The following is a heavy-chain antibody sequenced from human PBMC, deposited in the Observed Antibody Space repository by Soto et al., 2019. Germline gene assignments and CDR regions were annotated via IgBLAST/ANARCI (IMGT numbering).Heavy chain of an antibody. CDR3: ARGRYGDY. V-gene: IGHV1-18*01. CDR1: GYGFTTYG. CDR2: ISAHNGNT. D-gene: IGHD1-1*01. Sequence: QVHLVQSGAEVKKPGASVKVSCTGSGYGFTTYGITWVRQAPGQGLEWMAWISAHNGNTNYAQKLQGRVTVPRDTSSSTAYMALRSLRSDDTAVYYCARGRYGDYWGQGALVTVSS. J-gene: IGHJ4*02.